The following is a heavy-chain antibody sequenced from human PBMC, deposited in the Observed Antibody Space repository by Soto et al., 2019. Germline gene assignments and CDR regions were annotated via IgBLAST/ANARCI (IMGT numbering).Heavy chain of an antibody. V-gene: IGHV4-31*03. J-gene: IGHJ5*02. CDR2: IYYSGST. Sequence: SETLSLTCTVSGGSIASGDYYWSWIRHHPVKGLEWIGFIYYSGSTYYNPSLRSRVTISVDTSKNHFSLELSSLTAADTAVYYCALITLSIAAAGTGGWFDPWGQGTLVTVSS. D-gene: IGHD6-13*01. CDR1: GGSIASGDYY. CDR3: ALITLSIAAAGTGGWFDP.